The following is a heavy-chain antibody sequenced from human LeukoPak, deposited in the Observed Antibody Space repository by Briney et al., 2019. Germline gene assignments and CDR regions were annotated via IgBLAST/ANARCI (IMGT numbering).Heavy chain of an antibody. Sequence: ASVKVSCKASGYTFTGYYMHWVRQAPGQGLEWMGWINPYSGGPNYAQKFQGRVTMTRDTSISTAYMELSRLRSDDTAVYYCARGVGTCYFDYWGQGTLVTVSS. J-gene: IGHJ4*02. V-gene: IGHV1-2*02. CDR3: ARGVGTCYFDY. D-gene: IGHD1-1*01. CDR1: GYTFTGYY. CDR2: INPYSGGP.